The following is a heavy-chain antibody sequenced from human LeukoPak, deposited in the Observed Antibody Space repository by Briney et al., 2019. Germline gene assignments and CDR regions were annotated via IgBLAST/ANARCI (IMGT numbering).Heavy chain of an antibody. V-gene: IGHV3-64D*09. CDR1: GFTFSYYA. D-gene: IGHD3-10*01. CDR3: VKGPTYYSLPYYFDY. J-gene: IGHJ4*02. Sequence: GGSLTLSCAASGFTFSYYAMHWVRQTAGKGLEFVSGISSSGGSTYYADSLKGRFTISRDNSNNTLYLQMSSLRAEDTAVYYCVKGPTYYSLPYYFDYWGQGTLVTVSS. CDR2: ISSSGGST.